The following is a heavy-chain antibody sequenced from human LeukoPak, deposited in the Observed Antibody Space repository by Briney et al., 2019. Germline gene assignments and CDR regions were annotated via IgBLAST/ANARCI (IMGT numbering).Heavy chain of an antibody. V-gene: IGHV3-23*01. Sequence: GGSLRLSCAASGFTFSSYAMSWVRQAPGKGLEWVSAISGSGGSTYYADSVKGRFTISRDNSKNTLYLQMNSLRAEDTAVYYCAKSKLLLRRYGYFDYWGQGTLVTISS. J-gene: IGHJ4*02. CDR2: ISGSGGST. CDR1: GFTFSSYA. D-gene: IGHD2-15*01. CDR3: AKSKLLLRRYGYFDY.